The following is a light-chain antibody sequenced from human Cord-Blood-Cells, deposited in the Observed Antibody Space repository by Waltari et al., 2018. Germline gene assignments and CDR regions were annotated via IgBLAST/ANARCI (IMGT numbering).Light chain of an antibody. CDR3: QAWDSSTVV. CDR2: QDS. V-gene: IGLV3-1*01. J-gene: IGLJ2*01. CDR1: KLGDHY. Sequence: SYELTQPPSVSVSPGQTASIPCPRDKLGDHYACWYQQKPGQSPVLVIYQDSKRPSGTPERFSGSNSGNTATLTISGTQAMDEADYYCQAWDSSTVVFGGGTKLTVL.